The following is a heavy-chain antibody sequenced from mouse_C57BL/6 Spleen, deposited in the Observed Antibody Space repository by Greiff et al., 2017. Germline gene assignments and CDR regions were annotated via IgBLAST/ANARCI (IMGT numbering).Heavy chain of an antibody. J-gene: IGHJ4*01. V-gene: IGHV5-16*01. Sequence: EVQRVESEGGLVQPGSSMKLSCTASGFTFSDYYMAWVRQVPEKGLEWVANINYDGSSTYYLDSLKSRFIISRDNAKNILYLQMSSLKSEDTATYYCARVLYYGSSGGYAMDYWGQGTSVTVSS. CDR3: ARVLYYGSSGGYAMDY. D-gene: IGHD1-1*01. CDR2: INYDGSST. CDR1: GFTFSDYY.